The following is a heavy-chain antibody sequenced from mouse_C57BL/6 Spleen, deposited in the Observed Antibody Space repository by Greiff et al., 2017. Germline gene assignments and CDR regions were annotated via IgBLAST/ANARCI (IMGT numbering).Heavy chain of an antibody. J-gene: IGHJ2*01. CDR3: ARKYCGSSEYFDY. Sequence: QVQLQQPGAELVRPGSSVKLSCKASGYTFTSYWMDWVKQRPGQGLEWIGNIYPSDSETHYNQKFKDKATLTVDKSSSTAYMQLSSLTSEDSAVYYCARKYCGSSEYFDYWGQGTTLTVSS. D-gene: IGHD1-1*01. V-gene: IGHV1-61*01. CDR1: GYTFTSYW. CDR2: IYPSDSET.